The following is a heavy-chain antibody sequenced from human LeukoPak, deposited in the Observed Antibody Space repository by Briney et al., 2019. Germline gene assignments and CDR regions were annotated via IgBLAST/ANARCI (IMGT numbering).Heavy chain of an antibody. V-gene: IGHV4-59*08. D-gene: IGHD4-23*01. Sequence: SETLPLTCTVSGGSISRYFWSWIRQSPGGGLEWIGYMFYGGTTNHNPSLKGRVTMSMVTSKDQFSLSLSSVTAADTAVYFCVRHWVHDFGGSDWYFDLWGRGTLVTVS. CDR2: MFYGGTT. CDR3: VRHWVHDFGGSDWYFDL. CDR1: GGSISRYF. J-gene: IGHJ2*01.